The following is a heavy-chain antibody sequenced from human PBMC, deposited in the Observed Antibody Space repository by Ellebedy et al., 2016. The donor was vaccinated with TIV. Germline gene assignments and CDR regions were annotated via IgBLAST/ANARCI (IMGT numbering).Heavy chain of an antibody. J-gene: IGHJ4*02. CDR1: GYSFTTYY. V-gene: IGHV1-46*01. Sequence: ASVKVSCXASGYSFTTYYMHWVRQAPGQGLEWMGIINPSGGSTTYAQKFQGRVTMTRDTSTSTVYMELSSLRSEDTAVYYCARDANDAFDYWGQGTLVTVSS. CDR3: ARDANDAFDY. CDR2: INPSGGST. D-gene: IGHD1-1*01.